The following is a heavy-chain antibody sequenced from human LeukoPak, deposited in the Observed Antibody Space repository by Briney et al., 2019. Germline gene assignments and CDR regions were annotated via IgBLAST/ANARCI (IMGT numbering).Heavy chain of an antibody. D-gene: IGHD6-19*01. V-gene: IGHV1-18*01. Sequence: GASVKVSCKASGYTFTSYGISWVRQAPGQGLEWMGWISAYNGNTNYAQKLQGRVTMTTDTSTSTAYMELRSLRSDDTAVYYCARHHGQYSSGWYRGAAFDIWGQGTMVTVSS. CDR2: ISAYNGNT. J-gene: IGHJ3*02. CDR3: ARHHGQYSSGWYRGAAFDI. CDR1: GYTFTSYG.